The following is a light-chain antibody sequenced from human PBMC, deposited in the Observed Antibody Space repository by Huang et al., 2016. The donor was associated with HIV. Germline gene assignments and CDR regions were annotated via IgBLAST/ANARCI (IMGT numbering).Light chain of an antibody. CDR1: HSVSNIY. Sequence: EIVLTQSPGTLSLSPGERATLSCRASHSVSNIYLAWYQQKPGQAPRLLIYGASSRATDIPDSVSGSGSGTDFTLTISRLEPEDFAVYFCHQYGSLPRTFGQGTKVEI. CDR2: GAS. CDR3: HQYGSLPRT. V-gene: IGKV3-20*01. J-gene: IGKJ1*01.